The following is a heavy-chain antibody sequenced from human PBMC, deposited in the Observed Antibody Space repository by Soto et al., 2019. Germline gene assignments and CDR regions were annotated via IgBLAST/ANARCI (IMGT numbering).Heavy chain of an antibody. V-gene: IGHV5-51*01. Sequence: PGGSLKISYKGFGFNFAPNYWIAWARQMPGKGLEWVGIIDPRASNTVYSPSFQGHVTTSLDNSITTTYLQWTSLRPSDGAIYYCTRRHHGCVATADDLDCWGQGTLVTVSS. CDR2: IDPRASNT. CDR3: TRRHHGCVATADDLDC. D-gene: IGHD5-12*01. J-gene: IGHJ4*02. CDR1: GFNFAPNYW.